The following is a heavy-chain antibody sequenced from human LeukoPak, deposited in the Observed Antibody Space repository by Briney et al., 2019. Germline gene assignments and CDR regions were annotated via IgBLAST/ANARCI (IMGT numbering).Heavy chain of an antibody. J-gene: IGHJ4*02. V-gene: IGHV3-74*01. CDR2: INSVGSST. CDR3: ARQYSYDSSGYYPWDY. Sequence: PGGSLRLSCAGSGFIFSNSAMSWVRPAPGKGLVWVSRINSVGSSTSYADSVKGRFTISRDNAKNTLYLQMNSLRAEDTAVYYCARQYSYDSSGYYPWDYWGQGTLVTVSS. CDR1: GFIFSNSA. D-gene: IGHD3-22*01.